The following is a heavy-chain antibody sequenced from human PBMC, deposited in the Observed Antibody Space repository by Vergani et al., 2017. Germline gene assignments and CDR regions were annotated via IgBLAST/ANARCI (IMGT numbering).Heavy chain of an antibody. CDR3: ARGSPRRGYAGY. V-gene: IGHV4-34*01. D-gene: IGHD5-18*01. CDR2: INHSGST. Sequence: QVQLQESGPGLVKPSETLSLTCAVYGGSFSGYYWSWIRQPPGKGLEWIGEINHSGSTNYNPSLKSRVTISVDTSKNQFSLKLSSVTAADTAVYYCARGSPRRGYAGYWGQGTLVTVSS. CDR1: GGSFSGYY. J-gene: IGHJ4*02.